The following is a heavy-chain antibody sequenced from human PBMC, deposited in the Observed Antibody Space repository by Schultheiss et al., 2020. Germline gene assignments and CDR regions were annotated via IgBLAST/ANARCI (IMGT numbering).Heavy chain of an antibody. V-gene: IGHV3-49*04. Sequence: GGSMRLSCTASGFTFGDYAMSWVRQAPGKGLEWVGFIRSKAYGGTTEYAASVKGRFTISRDDSKSIAYLQMNSLKTEDTAVYYCTTDIGLVVVAAYPDAFDIWGQGTMVTVAS. D-gene: IGHD2-15*01. J-gene: IGHJ3*02. CDR1: GFTFGDYA. CDR2: IRSKAYGGTT. CDR3: TTDIGLVVVAAYPDAFDI.